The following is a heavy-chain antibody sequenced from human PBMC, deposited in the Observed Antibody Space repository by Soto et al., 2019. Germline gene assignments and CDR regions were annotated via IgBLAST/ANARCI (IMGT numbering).Heavy chain of an antibody. D-gene: IGHD6-13*01. CDR3: ARGFLYSSSLYHGNDYYYYVMDF. CDR2: MNPNSGNT. CDR1: GYTFTSYD. Sequence: GASVKVSCKDSGYTFTSYDINWVRQATGQGLEWMGWMNPNSGNTGYAQKFQGRVTMTRNTSISTAYMELSSLRSEDTAVYYCARGFLYSSSLYHGNDYYYYVMDFWGQGTSVNVSS. V-gene: IGHV1-8*01. J-gene: IGHJ6*02.